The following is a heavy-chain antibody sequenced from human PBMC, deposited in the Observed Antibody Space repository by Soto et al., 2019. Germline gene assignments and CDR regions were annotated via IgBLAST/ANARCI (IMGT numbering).Heavy chain of an antibody. CDR1: GGSISSYY. J-gene: IGHJ4*02. CDR2: IYYSGST. D-gene: IGHD2-15*01. V-gene: IGHV4-59*08. CDR3: ARLAPDSVLHFDY. Sequence: SETLSLTCTVSGGSISSYYWSWIRQPPGKGLEWIGNIYYSGSTNYNPSLRSRVTISEDTSKNQFSLKLSSVTAADTAVYYCARLAPDSVLHFDYWGQGTLVTVSS.